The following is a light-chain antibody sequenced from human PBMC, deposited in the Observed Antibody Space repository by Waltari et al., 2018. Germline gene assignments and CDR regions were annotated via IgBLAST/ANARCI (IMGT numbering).Light chain of an antibody. J-gene: IGLJ3*02. V-gene: IGLV3-1*01. Sequence: SYDLTQSPSVSVSPGQTARITCPGDPLEAQYANWSQQKAGQSPELVIYQDTKRHLGIPGRFSGSSSGNTATLTISGTQSLDEADYFCQVWDTTTAVFGGGTKVTVL. CDR3: QVWDTTTAV. CDR1: PLEAQY. CDR2: QDT.